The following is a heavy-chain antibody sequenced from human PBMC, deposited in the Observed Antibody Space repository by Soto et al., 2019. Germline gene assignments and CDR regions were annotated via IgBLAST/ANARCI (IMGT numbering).Heavy chain of an antibody. Sequence: QVQPVQSGAEVKKPGSSVKVSCKASRDTFSKYAFNWVRQAPGQGLEWMGWIIPIFGSRNYAEKFQGRVTITADESTSTAYMELRSLRFEDTAVYYCARGETYLGVWGQGTTVTVSS. CDR2: IIPIFGSR. V-gene: IGHV1-69*01. D-gene: IGHD3-16*01. CDR1: RDTFSKYA. J-gene: IGHJ6*02. CDR3: ARGETYLGV.